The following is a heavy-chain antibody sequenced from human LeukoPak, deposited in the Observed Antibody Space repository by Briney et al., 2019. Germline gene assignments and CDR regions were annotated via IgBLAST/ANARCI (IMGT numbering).Heavy chain of an antibody. D-gene: IGHD2-8*02. CDR3: ARLKIYCTGGVCLSPIDY. CDR1: GFTFSTYS. CDR2: ISSSTSSK. J-gene: IGHJ4*02. Sequence: GGSLRLSCAASGFTFSTYSMNWVRQAPGKGLEWVSSISSSTSSKYYADSVKGRFTISRDNAKNSLYLQMNSLRAEDTAVYYCARLKIYCTGGVCLSPIDYCGQGTLVTVSS. V-gene: IGHV3-21*01.